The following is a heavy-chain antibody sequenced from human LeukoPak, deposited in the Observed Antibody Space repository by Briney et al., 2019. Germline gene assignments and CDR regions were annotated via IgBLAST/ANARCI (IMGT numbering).Heavy chain of an antibody. CDR3: AGDSWYFLNPEDRYYYYGMDV. CDR2: IYTSGHT. CDR1: GGSITSGDYY. D-gene: IGHD6-13*01. Sequence: SETLSLTCTVSGGSITSGDYYWSWIRQPAGKGLEWIGRIYTSGHTQYNPSLKSRVTMSVDTSKNQFSLKLSSVTIAETAVYYCAGDSWYFLNPEDRYYYYGMDVWGQGTTVTVS. V-gene: IGHV4-61*02. J-gene: IGHJ6*02.